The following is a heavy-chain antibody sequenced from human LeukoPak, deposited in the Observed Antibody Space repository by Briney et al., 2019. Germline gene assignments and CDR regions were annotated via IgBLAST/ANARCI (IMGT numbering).Heavy chain of an antibody. J-gene: IGHJ6*02. V-gene: IGHV3-23*01. CDR2: ISGSGGST. CDR3: ARGGGSGSYYKPYYYGMDV. Sequence: PGGSLRLSCAASGFTFSSYAMSWVRQAPGKGLEWVSAISGSGGSTYYADSVKGRFTISRDNSKNTLYLQMNSLRAEDTAVYYCARGGGSGSYYKPYYYGMDVWGQGTTVTVSS. CDR1: GFTFSSYA. D-gene: IGHD3-10*01.